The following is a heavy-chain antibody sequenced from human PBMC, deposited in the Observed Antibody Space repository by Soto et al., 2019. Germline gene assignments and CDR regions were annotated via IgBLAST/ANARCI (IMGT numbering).Heavy chain of an antibody. CDR2: ISYDGRYK. CDR3: AKDAADYFHSSGSYYLGTFDS. Sequence: QVQLVESGGGVVQPGRSLRLSCAASGFTFSSYGMHWVRQAPGKGLEWVAVISYDGRYKYYADSVKGRFTISRDNSKNTLYLQMNSLRAEDTAVYYCAKDAADYFHSSGSYYLGTFDSWGQGTLVTVSS. CDR1: GFTFSSYG. D-gene: IGHD3-22*01. J-gene: IGHJ4*02. V-gene: IGHV3-30*18.